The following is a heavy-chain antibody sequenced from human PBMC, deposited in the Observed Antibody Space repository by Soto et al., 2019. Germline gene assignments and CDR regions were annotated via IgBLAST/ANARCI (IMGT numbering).Heavy chain of an antibody. CDR2: ISAYNGNT. Sequence: ASVKVSCKASGYTFTSYGISWVRQAPGQGLEWMGWISAYNGNTNYAQKLQGRVTMTTDTSTSTAYMELRSLRSDDTAVYYCASDKISFTILGVPISRGDYYYYGMDVWGQGTTVTVSS. CDR1: GYTFTSYG. CDR3: ASDKISFTILGVPISRGDYYYYGMDV. D-gene: IGHD3-3*01. J-gene: IGHJ6*02. V-gene: IGHV1-18*01.